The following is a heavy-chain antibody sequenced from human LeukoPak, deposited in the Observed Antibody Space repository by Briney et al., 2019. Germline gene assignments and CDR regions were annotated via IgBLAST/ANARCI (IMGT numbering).Heavy chain of an antibody. CDR2: IYYSGST. Sequence: SETLSLTCTVSGGSISSGGYYWRWLRQHPGKGLEWIGYIYYSGSTYYNPSLKSRVTISVDTSKNQFSLKLSSVTAADTAVYYCARVPGSMTTVTTGWFDPWGQGTLVTVSS. CDR3: ARVPGSMTTVTTGWFDP. CDR1: GGSISSGGYY. J-gene: IGHJ5*02. D-gene: IGHD4-11*01. V-gene: IGHV4-31*03.